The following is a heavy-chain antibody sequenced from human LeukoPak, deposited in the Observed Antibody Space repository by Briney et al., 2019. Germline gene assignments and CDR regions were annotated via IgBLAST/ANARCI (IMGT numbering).Heavy chain of an antibody. CDR2: IHHSGTT. Sequence: SETLSLTCAVYGGSFTEYYWSWIRQPPGKGLEWIGEIHHSGTTNDSPSLKSRVTMSVDTSKNQFSLKLSSVTAADTAVYYCATGSPSDYWGQGTLVTVSS. CDR1: GGSFTEYY. V-gene: IGHV4-34*01. CDR3: ATGSPSDY. J-gene: IGHJ4*02.